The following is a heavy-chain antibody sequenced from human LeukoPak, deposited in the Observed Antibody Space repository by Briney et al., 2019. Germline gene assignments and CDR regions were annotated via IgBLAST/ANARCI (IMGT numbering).Heavy chain of an antibody. CDR2: IYYSGST. CDR1: GVSISNYH. V-gene: IGHV4-59*01. J-gene: IGHJ4*02. D-gene: IGHD6-19*01. CDR3: AKGGHSSGWYHDY. Sequence: KPSETLSLTCTVSGVSISNYHWSWIRQPPGKGLEWIGYIYYSGSTNYNPSLKSRVTISVDTSKNQFSLKLSSVTAADTAVYYCAKGGHSSGWYHDYWGQGTLVTVSS.